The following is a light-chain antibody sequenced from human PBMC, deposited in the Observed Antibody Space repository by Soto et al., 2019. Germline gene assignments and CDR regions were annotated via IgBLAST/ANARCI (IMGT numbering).Light chain of an antibody. V-gene: IGLV2-8*01. CDR1: RSDVGGYNY. J-gene: IGLJ1*01. CDR3: TSYEGGNNV. Sequence: QSALTQPPSASGSPGQSVTISFTGTRSDVGGYNYVSWYQQHPDKVPKLIIYEVNKRPSGVPDRFSGSKSGNTASLTVSGLQAEDEGDYYCTSYEGGNNVFGTGTKLTVL. CDR2: EVN.